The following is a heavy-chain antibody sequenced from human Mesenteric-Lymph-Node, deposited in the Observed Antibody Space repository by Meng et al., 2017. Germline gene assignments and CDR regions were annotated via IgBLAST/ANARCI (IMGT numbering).Heavy chain of an antibody. CDR3: ARVVSGGFFGGFDY. J-gene: IGHJ4*02. CDR1: GGSISSSSYY. CDR2: IYYSGST. V-gene: IGHV4-39*07. Sequence: SETLSLTCTVSGGSISSSSYYWGWIRQPPGKGLEWIGSIYYSGSTYYNPSLKSRVTISVDTSKNQFSLKLSSVTAADTAVYYCARVVSGGFFGGFDYWGQGTLVTVSS. D-gene: IGHD3-10*01.